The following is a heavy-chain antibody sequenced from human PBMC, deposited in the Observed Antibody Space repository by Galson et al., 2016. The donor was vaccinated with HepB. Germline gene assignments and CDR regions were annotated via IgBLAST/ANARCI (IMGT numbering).Heavy chain of an antibody. Sequence: LRLSCAASGFTFSSFAMSWVRQAPGKGLEWVSVISLSGGSTYLADSVKGRFTISRDNSKNTLYLQMNSLRAEDTAVYYCARTSPFNTGTFDYWGQGTLVTVSS. CDR2: ISLSGGST. V-gene: IGHV3-23*01. J-gene: IGHJ4*02. CDR1: GFTFSSFA. CDR3: ARTSPFNTGTFDY. D-gene: IGHD1-7*01.